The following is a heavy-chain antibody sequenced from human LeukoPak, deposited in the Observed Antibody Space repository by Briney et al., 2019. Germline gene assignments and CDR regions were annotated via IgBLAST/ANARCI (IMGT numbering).Heavy chain of an antibody. CDR1: GGSISSYY. V-gene: IGHV4-59*01. Sequence: NTSETLSLTCTVSGGSISSYYWSWIRQPPGKGLEWIGYIYYSGSTNYNPSLKSRVTISVDTSKNQFSLKLSSVTAADTAVYYCARMSSGYSYGLDYWGQGTLVTVSS. D-gene: IGHD5-18*01. J-gene: IGHJ4*02. CDR3: ARMSSGYSYGLDY. CDR2: IYYSGST.